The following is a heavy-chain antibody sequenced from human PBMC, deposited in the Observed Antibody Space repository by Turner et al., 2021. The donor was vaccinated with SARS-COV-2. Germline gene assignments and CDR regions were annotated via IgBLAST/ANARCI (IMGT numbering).Heavy chain of an antibody. CDR2: ISAYNGNT. J-gene: IGHJ4*02. CDR3: ARGDIVVVVASTPGDYFDY. V-gene: IGHV1-18*01. D-gene: IGHD2-15*01. CDR1: GYTFTSYG. Sequence: QVQLEQSGAEVKKPGASVKVSCKASGYTFTSYGISWVRQAPGQGLEWMGWISAYNGNTNYAQKLQGRVTMTTDTSTSTAYMELRSLRSDDTAVYYCARGDIVVVVASTPGDYFDYWGQGTLVTVSS.